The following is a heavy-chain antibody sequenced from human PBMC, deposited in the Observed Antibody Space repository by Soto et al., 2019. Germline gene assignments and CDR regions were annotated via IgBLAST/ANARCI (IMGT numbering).Heavy chain of an antibody. Sequence: QVQLVESGGGVVQPGRSLRLSCAASGFTFSSYGMHWVRQAPGKGLEWVAVIWYDGSNKYYADSVKGRFTISRDNSKNTLYLQMNSLRAEDTAVYYCARDGGDCSGGSCYPDYWGQGTLVTVSS. V-gene: IGHV3-33*01. J-gene: IGHJ4*02. CDR2: IWYDGSNK. CDR3: ARDGGDCSGGSCYPDY. D-gene: IGHD2-15*01. CDR1: GFTFSSYG.